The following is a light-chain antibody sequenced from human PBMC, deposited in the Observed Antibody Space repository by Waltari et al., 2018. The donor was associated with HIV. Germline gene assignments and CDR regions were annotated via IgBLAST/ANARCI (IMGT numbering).Light chain of an antibody. Sequence: SYVLTQPPAVPVAPGQPPRITCAENNIGSHSAHAYQQRRGRAPALGVPDDTDRPSGSPERLSGSNSGNTATLAISRVEAGDEADYYCQVWHSNSDHVVFGGGTKLTVL. CDR1: NIGSHS. CDR2: DDT. V-gene: IGLV3-21*02. CDR3: QVWHSNSDHVV. J-gene: IGLJ2*01.